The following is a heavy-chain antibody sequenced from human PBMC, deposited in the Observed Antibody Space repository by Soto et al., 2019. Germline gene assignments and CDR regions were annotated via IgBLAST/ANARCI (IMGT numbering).Heavy chain of an antibody. CDR1: GYRFTSYG. V-gene: IGHV1-18*01. D-gene: IGHD3-16*01. Sequence: QVQLVQSGAEVKNPGASVKVSCKASGYRFTSYGIGWVRQAPGQGLEWMGWINAYNGNTNYVQNLQGRVTLTTDTSTSTAYMELRSLRSNDTAVYYCAMVDVYVTPSPQDVWGQGTTVTVSS. CDR2: INAYNGNT. J-gene: IGHJ6*02. CDR3: AMVDVYVTPSPQDV.